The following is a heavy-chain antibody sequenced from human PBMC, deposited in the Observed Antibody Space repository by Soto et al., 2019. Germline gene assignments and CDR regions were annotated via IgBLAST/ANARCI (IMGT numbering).Heavy chain of an antibody. CDR2: ISGSGGST. V-gene: IGHV3-23*01. CDR3: ASAAREYYYYGMDV. CDR1: GFTFSSYA. Sequence: GGSLRLSCVGSGFTFSSYAMSWVRQAPGKGLEWVSSISGSGGSTYYADSVKGRFTISRDNSMNTLNLQMNSLRAEDTAVYYCASAAREYYYYGMDVWGQGTTVTVSS. J-gene: IGHJ6*02.